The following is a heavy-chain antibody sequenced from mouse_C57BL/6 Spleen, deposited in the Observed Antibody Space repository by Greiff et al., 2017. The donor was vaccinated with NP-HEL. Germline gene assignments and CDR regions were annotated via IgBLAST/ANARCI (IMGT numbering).Heavy chain of an antibody. V-gene: IGHV1-81*01. CDR2: IYPRSGNT. D-gene: IGHD2-5*01. Sequence: QVQLKESGAELARPGASVKLSCKASGYTFTSYGISWVKQRTGQGLEWIGEIYPRSGNTYYNEKFKGKATLTADKSSSTAYMELRSLTSEDSAVYFCARVDAYYSNYWGQGTTLTVSS. CDR3: ARVDAYYSNY. CDR1: GYTFTSYG. J-gene: IGHJ2*01.